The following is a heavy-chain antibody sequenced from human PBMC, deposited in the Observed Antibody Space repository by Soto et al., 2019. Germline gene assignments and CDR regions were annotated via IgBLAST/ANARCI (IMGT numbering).Heavy chain of an antibody. CDR1: GFTFSSYA. V-gene: IGHV3-30-3*01. CDR3: ARLEVIAVAGIQKEVSYGMDV. Sequence: GGSLRLSCAASGFTFSSYAMHWVRQAPGKGLEWVAVISYDGSNKYYADSVKGRFTISRDNSKNTLYLQMNSLRAADTAVYYCARLEVIAVAGIQKEVSYGMDVWGQGTTVTVSS. CDR2: ISYDGSNK. D-gene: IGHD6-19*01. J-gene: IGHJ6*02.